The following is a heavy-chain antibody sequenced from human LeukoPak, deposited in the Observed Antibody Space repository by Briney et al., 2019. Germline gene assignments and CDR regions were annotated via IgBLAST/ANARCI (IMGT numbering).Heavy chain of an antibody. Sequence: PGGSLRLSCAASGFTFSSYGMSWVRQAPGKGLEWVSAISGSGGSTYYADSVKGRFTISRDNSKNTLYLQMSSLRAEDTALYYCAKDGLWFGESGLDFWGQGTLVTVSS. V-gene: IGHV3-23*01. J-gene: IGHJ4*02. CDR2: ISGSGGST. CDR3: AKDGLWFGESGLDF. CDR1: GFTFSSYG. D-gene: IGHD3-10*01.